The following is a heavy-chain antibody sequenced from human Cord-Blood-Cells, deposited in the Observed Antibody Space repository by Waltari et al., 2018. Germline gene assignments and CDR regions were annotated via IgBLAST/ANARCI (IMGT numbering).Heavy chain of an antibody. CDR1: GFTFSNAW. CDR2: IQSKTDGGTT. Sequence: EVQLVESGGGLVKRGGSLRLSCAASGFTFSNAWMSWVRQAPGKGLEWVGRIQSKTDGGTTDYAAPVKGRFTISRDDSKNTLYLQMNSLKTEDTAVYYCTTDPRGIAAAGTTCDYGGQGTLVTVSS. J-gene: IGHJ4*02. CDR3: TTDPRGIAAAGTTCDY. V-gene: IGHV3-15*01. D-gene: IGHD6-13*01.